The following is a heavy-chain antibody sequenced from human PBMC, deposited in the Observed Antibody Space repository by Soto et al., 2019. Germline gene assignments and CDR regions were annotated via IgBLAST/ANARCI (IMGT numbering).Heavy chain of an antibody. V-gene: IGHV3-30-3*01. J-gene: IGHJ2*01. CDR1: GFTFSSYA. Sequence: QVQLVESGGGVVQPGRSLRLSCAASGFTFSSYAMHWVRQAPGKGLEWVAVISYDGSNKYYADSVKGRFTISRDNSKNTLYLQMNSLRAEDTAVYYCARAQLPLRHCGNPYWYFDLWGRGTLVTVST. CDR3: ARAQLPLRHCGNPYWYFDL. CDR2: ISYDGSNK. D-gene: IGHD2-15*01.